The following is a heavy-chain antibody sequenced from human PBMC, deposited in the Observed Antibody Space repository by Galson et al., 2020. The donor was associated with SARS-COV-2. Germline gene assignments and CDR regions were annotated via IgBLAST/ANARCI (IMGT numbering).Heavy chain of an antibody. V-gene: IGHV4-59*01. J-gene: IGHJ3*02. CDR3: ARTSPMVRGVTLAFDS. Sequence: ASETMSLTCTVSGGSISSYYWSWIRQPPGKGLEWIGYIYYSGSTNYNPSLKSRVTISVDTSKNQFSLKLRSVTAADTAVYYCARTSPMVRGVTLAFDSWGQGTMVTVSS. D-gene: IGHD3-10*01. CDR1: GGSISSYY. CDR2: IYYSGST.